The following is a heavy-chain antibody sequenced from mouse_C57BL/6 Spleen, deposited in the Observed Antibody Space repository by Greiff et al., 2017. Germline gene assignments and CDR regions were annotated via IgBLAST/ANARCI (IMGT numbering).Heavy chain of an antibody. D-gene: IGHD1-1*01. CDR1: GYTFTDYN. V-gene: IGHV1-18*01. Sequence: EVQLVESGPELVKPGASVKIPCKASGYTFTDYNMDWVKQSHGKSLEWIGDINPNNGGTIYNQKFKGKAALTVDKSSSTAYMELRSLTSEDTSVYYCARSDYYPLAYWGQGTLVTVSA. CDR2: INPNNGGT. CDR3: ARSDYYPLAY. J-gene: IGHJ3*01.